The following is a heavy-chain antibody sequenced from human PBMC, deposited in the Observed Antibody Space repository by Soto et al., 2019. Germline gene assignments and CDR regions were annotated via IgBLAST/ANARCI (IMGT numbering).Heavy chain of an antibody. CDR3: ARFQLVLVDWFDP. Sequence: ASVKVSCKASGYTFTSYGISWVRQAPGQGLEWMGWISAYNGSTNYAQKLQGRVTMTTDTSTSTAYMELRSLRSDDAAVYYCARFQLVLVDWFDPWGQGTLVTVSS. D-gene: IGHD6-13*01. J-gene: IGHJ5*02. CDR1: GYTFTSYG. CDR2: ISAYNGST. V-gene: IGHV1-18*01.